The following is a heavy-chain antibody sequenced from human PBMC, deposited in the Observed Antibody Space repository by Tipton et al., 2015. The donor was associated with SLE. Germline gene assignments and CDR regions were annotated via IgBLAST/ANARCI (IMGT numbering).Heavy chain of an antibody. CDR2: INPNSGGT. V-gene: IGHV1-2*06. CDR1: GYTFTGYY. D-gene: IGHD3-3*01. Sequence: QSGAEVKKPGASVKVSCKASGYTFTGYYMHWVRQAPGQGLEWMGRINPNSGGTNYAQKFQGRVTMTRDTSISTAYMELSRLRSDDTAVYYCARVRVTIFGVVAYGMDVWGQGTTVTVSS. CDR3: ARVRVTIFGVVAYGMDV. J-gene: IGHJ6*02.